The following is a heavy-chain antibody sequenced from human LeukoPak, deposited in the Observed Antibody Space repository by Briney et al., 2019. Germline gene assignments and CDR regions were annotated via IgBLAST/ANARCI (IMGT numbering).Heavy chain of an antibody. CDR1: VFTFSSYS. J-gene: IGHJ4*02. CDR2: ISSSSSTI. V-gene: IGHV3-48*04. Sequence: GGPLRLSCAASVFTFSSYSMNWVREAPGKALEWVSYISSSSSTIYYADSVKGRFTISRDNAKNSLYRQMNSLRAEDTAVYYCARDPSYCTDYWGEGTLVTVSS. D-gene: IGHD1-26*01. CDR3: ARDPSYCTDY.